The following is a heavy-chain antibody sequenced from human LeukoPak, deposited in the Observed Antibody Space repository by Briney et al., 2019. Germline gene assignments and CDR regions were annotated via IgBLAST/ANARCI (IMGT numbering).Heavy chain of an antibody. CDR1: GYTFTDYY. V-gene: IGHV1-69-2*01. CDR3: ATGWVPAANPDY. CDR2: VDPEDGET. J-gene: IGHJ4*02. D-gene: IGHD2-2*01. Sequence: GASVKVSCKASGYTFTDYYMHWVQQAPGKGLEWMGRVDPEDGETIYAEKFQGRVTITADTSTDTAYMELSSLRSEDTAVYYCATGWVPAANPDYWGQGTLVTVSS.